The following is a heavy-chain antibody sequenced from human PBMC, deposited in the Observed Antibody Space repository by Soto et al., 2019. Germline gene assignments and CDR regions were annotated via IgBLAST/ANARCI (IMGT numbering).Heavy chain of an antibody. V-gene: IGHV3-23*01. J-gene: IGHJ4*02. CDR2: ISGSGGST. Sequence: EVQLLESGGGLIHPGGSLRLSCAASGFIFRNYAMSWVRQAPGKGLEWVSGISGSGGSTYYADSVKGRFTISRDNSKNTLYLQMTSLRAEYTAIYYCANVMIDCGGAPADYWGQGTLVIVSS. CDR3: ANVMIDCGGAPADY. D-gene: IGHD3-16*01. CDR1: GFIFRNYA.